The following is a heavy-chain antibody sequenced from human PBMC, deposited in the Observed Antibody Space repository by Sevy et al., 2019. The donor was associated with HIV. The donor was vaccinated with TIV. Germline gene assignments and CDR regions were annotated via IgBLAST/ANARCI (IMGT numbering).Heavy chain of an antibody. D-gene: IGHD6-13*01. CDR2: ISYDGSNK. J-gene: IGHJ6*02. CDR1: GFTFSSYA. V-gene: IGHV3-30*04. CDR3: ARDQFGRVAAAGTGMDV. Sequence: GGSLRLSCAASGFTFSSYAMHWVRQAPGKGLEWVAVISYDGSNKYYADSVKGRFTISRDNSKNTLYLQMNSLRAEYTTVYYCARDQFGRVAAAGTGMDVWGQGTTVTVSS.